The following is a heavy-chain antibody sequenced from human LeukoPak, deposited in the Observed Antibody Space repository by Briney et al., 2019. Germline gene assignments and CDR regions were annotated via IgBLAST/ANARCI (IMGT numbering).Heavy chain of an antibody. Sequence: GGSLRLSCAASGFTFSSYSMNWVRQAPGKGLEWVSSISSSSSYIYYADSVKGRFTISRDNAKNSLYLQMNSLRAEDTAVYYCXXXXXXXYDSSGYTRANWFDPWGQGTLVTVSS. D-gene: IGHD3-22*01. CDR2: ISSSSSYI. CDR1: GFTFSSYS. V-gene: IGHV3-21*01. J-gene: IGHJ5*02. CDR3: XXXXXXXYDSSGYTRANWFDP.